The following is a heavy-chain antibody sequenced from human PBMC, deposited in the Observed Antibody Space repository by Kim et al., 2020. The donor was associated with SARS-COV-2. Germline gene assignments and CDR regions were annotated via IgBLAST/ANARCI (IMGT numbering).Heavy chain of an antibody. CDR3: ARRTAGSWYDKDDYYYGMDV. V-gene: IGHV1-69*13. CDR1: GGTFSSYA. Sequence: SVKVSCKASGGTFSSYAISWVRQAPGQGLEWMGGIIPIFGTANYAQKFQGRVTITADESTSTAYMELSSLRSEDTAVYYCARRTAGSWYDKDDYYYGMDVWGQGTTVTVSS. J-gene: IGHJ6*02. CDR2: IIPIFGTA. D-gene: IGHD6-13*01.